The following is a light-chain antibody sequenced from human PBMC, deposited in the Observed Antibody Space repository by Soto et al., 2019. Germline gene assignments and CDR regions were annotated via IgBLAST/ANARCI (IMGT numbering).Light chain of an antibody. Sequence: QSALTQPRSVSGSPGQSVAISCTGTSSDVGGYDYVSWFQHHPGKAPKLMIYDVTKRPSGVPDRFSGSKSGNTASLTISGHQAEDEADYYCCSYGGGPYVFGTGTKLTVL. CDR1: SSDVGGYDY. CDR3: CSYGGGPYV. V-gene: IGLV2-11*01. CDR2: DVT. J-gene: IGLJ1*01.